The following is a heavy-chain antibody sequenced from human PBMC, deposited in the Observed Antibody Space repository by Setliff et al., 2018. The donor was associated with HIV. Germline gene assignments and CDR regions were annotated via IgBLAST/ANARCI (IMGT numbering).Heavy chain of an antibody. J-gene: IGHJ6*03. CDR3: ARGADYLGIPSYYYYYMDV. V-gene: IGHV1-46*01. CDR2: IDPSGGIT. D-gene: IGHD7-27*01. Sequence: GASVKVSCKAVGYTFTSYFFHCVRQAPGQGLEWMGIIDPSGGITTYAQKFQGRVTMTRDTSTSTVYMELSRLRSEDTAVYYCARGADYLGIPSYYYYYMDVWGQGTTVTVSS. CDR1: GYTFTSYF.